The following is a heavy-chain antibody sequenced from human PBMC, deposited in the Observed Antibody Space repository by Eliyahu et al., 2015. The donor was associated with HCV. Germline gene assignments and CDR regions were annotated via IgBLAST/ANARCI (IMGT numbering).Heavy chain of an antibody. D-gene: IGHD4-17*01. CDR3: AKDVTPGRDNAFDT. J-gene: IGHJ3*02. Sequence: EVLLLDSGGGLVQPGGSLKLSCAASGLTFSSHAMNWVRQAPGMGLEWVSFISNSGTSAYYTDSVKGRFTISRDNSKNMLYLQMNNLRAEDTAVYYCAKDVTPGRDNAFDTWGQGTMVTVSS. V-gene: IGHV3-23*01. CDR2: ISNSGTSA. CDR1: GLTFSSHA.